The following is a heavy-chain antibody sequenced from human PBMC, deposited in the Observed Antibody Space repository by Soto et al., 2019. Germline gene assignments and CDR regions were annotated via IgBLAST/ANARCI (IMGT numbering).Heavy chain of an antibody. CDR1: GYTFTGYY. V-gene: IGHV1-2*04. CDR3: ARSSIAARGDYYGMDV. D-gene: IGHD6-6*01. J-gene: IGHJ6*02. CDR2: INPNSGGT. Sequence: ASVKVSCKASGYTFTGYYIHWVRQAPGQGLEWMGWINPNSGGTNYAQKFQGWVTMTRDTSISTAYMELSRLRSDDTAVYYCARSSIAARGDYYGMDVWGQGTPVTV.